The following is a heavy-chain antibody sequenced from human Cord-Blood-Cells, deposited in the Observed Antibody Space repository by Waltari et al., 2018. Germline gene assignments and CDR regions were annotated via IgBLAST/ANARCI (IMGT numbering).Heavy chain of an antibody. Sequence: EVQLVESGGGLIQPGGSLRLSCAASGFTVSINYMSLVRQAPGKGLEWVSVIYSGGSTYYADSVKGRFTISRDNSKNTLYLQMNSLRAEDTAVYYCARDRDSSSWYDYWGQGTLVTVSS. CDR3: ARDRDSSSWYDY. CDR1: GFTVSINY. D-gene: IGHD6-13*01. CDR2: IYSGGST. J-gene: IGHJ4*02. V-gene: IGHV3-53*01.